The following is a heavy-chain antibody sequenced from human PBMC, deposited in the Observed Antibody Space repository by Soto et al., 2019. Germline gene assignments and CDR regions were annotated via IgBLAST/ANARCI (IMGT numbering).Heavy chain of an antibody. Sequence: SVKVSCKASGFSFTGYYIHWLRHAPGQGLEWMGWINAHSGGTEYAQKFQGRVTLTRDTSIATAYLTLTSLTSDDTALYYCAKDLTRQLAYWLDPWGQGTQVTDYS. J-gene: IGHJ5*02. CDR1: GFSFTGYY. CDR2: INAHSGGT. CDR3: AKDLTRQLAYWLDP. D-gene: IGHD6-13*01. V-gene: IGHV1-2*02.